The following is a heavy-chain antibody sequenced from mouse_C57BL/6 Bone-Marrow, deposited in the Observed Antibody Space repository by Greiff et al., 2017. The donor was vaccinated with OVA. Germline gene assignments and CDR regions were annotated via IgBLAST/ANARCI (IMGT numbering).Heavy chain of an antibody. CDR1: GFTFSDYG. CDR3: ARPSYYDSAWFAY. D-gene: IGHD2-4*01. CDR2: ISNLAYSI. Sequence: EVKLVESGGGLVQPGGSLKLSCEASGFTFSDYGMAWVRQAPRKGPEWVAFISNLAYSIYYADTVTGRFTISRENAKNTLYLGMSSLRSEDTAMDDCARPSYYDSAWFAYWGQGTLVTVSA. V-gene: IGHV5-15*01. J-gene: IGHJ3*01.